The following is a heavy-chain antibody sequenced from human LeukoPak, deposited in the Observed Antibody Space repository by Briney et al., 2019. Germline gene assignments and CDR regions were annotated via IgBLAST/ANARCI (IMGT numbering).Heavy chain of an antibody. V-gene: IGHV4-4*07. Sequence: SETLSLTCTVSGGSISSYYWSWIRQPAGKGLEGIGRMYTSGETNYNPSLKSRATISLDTSKIQISLRLSSVTAADTAVYYWAAGSQSAALIKWGQGTLVTVSS. CDR2: MYTSGET. CDR1: GGSISSYY. D-gene: IGHD6-6*01. CDR3: AAGSQSAALIK. J-gene: IGHJ4*02.